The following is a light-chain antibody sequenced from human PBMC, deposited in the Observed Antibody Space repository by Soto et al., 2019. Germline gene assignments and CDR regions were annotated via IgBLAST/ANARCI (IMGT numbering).Light chain of an antibody. CDR3: SSYAGSNIPVV. CDR1: SSDVGGYNC. J-gene: IGLJ2*01. Sequence: QSVLTQPPSASGCPGQSVTISCTGTSSDVGGYNCVSWYQQHPGKAPKLMIYEVSKRPSGVPDRFSGSKSGNTASLTVSGLQAEDEADYYCSSYAGSNIPVVFGGGTKVTVL. V-gene: IGLV2-8*01. CDR2: EVS.